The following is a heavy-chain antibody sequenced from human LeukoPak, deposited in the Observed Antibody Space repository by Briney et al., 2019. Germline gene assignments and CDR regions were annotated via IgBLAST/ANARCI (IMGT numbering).Heavy chain of an antibody. V-gene: IGHV1-18*01. J-gene: IGHJ5*02. Sequence: ASVKVSCKASGYTFTSYGISWVRQAPGQGLEWMGWISAYSGNTNYAQKLQGRVTMTTDTSTSTAYMELRSLRSDDTAVYYCARVPYSSSWRYWFDPWGQGTLVTVSS. CDR2: ISAYSGNT. CDR3: ARVPYSSSWRYWFDP. D-gene: IGHD6-6*01. CDR1: GYTFTSYG.